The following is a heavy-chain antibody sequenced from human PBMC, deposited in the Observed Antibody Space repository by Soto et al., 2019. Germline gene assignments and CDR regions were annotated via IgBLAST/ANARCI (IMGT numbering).Heavy chain of an antibody. V-gene: IGHV3-64*01. Sequence: EVQLVESGGGLVQPGGSLRLSCAASGFTFSSYAMHLVRQAPGKGLEYVSAISSNGGSTYYANSVKGRFTISRDNSKNPLYLQMGSLRAEDMALYYCARQGRAVSSYYFDYWGQGTLVTVSS. CDR1: GFTFSSYA. D-gene: IGHD3-10*01. CDR3: ARQGRAVSSYYFDY. CDR2: ISSNGGST. J-gene: IGHJ4*02.